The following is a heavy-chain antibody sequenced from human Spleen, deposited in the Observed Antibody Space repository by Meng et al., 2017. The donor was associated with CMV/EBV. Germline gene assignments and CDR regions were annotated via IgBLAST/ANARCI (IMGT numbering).Heavy chain of an antibody. CDR1: GFTFSDYY. CDR3: AREFGYSSGWLNY. J-gene: IGHJ4*02. D-gene: IGHD6-19*01. V-gene: IGHV3-11*04. CDR2: ISSSGSTI. Sequence: ACGFTFSDYYMSWIRQAPGKGLEWVSYISSSGSTIYYADSVKGRFTISRDNSKNTLYLQMNSLRAEDTAVYYCAREFGYSSGWLNYWGQGTLVTVSS.